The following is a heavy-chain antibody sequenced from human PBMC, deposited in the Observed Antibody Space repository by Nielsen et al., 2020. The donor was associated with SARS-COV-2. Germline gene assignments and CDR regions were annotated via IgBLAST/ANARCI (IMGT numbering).Heavy chain of an antibody. D-gene: IGHD3-3*01. Sequence: GESLKISCAASASTFSNYAIHWVRQAPGKGLEWVALTSHDGATKDYADSVKGRFTISRDNAKNAFFLQMNSLRAGDTAVYYCARGYDSNVFDIWGQGTMVTVSS. V-gene: IGHV3-30*14. CDR1: ASTFSNYA. J-gene: IGHJ3*02. CDR3: ARGYDSNVFDI. CDR2: TSHDGATK.